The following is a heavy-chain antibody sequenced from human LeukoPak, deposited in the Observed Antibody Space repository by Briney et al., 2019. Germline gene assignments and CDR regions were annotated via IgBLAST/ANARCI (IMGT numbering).Heavy chain of an antibody. CDR1: GGSISSYY. Sequence: SETLSLTCTVSGGSISSYYWSWIRQPAGKGLEWIGRIYTSGSTNYNPSLKSRVTMSVDTSKNQFSLKLSSVTAADTAVYYCARGPTITMVRGVIPSRASDIWGQGTMVTVSS. CDR2: IYTSGST. D-gene: IGHD3-10*01. J-gene: IGHJ3*02. CDR3: ARGPTITMVRGVIPSRASDI. V-gene: IGHV4-4*07.